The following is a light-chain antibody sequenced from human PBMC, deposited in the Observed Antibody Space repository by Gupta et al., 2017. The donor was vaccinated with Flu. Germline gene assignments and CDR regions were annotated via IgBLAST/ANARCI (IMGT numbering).Light chain of an antibody. Sequence: QSVLTQPPSASGTPGQWVTISCSGGSSNIGTNTVNWYQHLPGTAPKLLIFNNNRRPSGVPDRFSGSKSGTSASLAISGLQSEDGADYYCAAWDDSLGGHMVFGGGTKVTVL. J-gene: IGLJ2*01. CDR2: NNN. CDR3: AAWDDSLGGHMV. CDR1: SSNIGTNT. V-gene: IGLV1-44*01.